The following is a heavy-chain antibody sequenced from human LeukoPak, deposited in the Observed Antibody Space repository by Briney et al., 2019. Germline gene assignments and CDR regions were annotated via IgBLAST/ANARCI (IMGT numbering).Heavy chain of an antibody. J-gene: IGHJ4*02. CDR2: IYYWSKWYY. D-gene: IGHD1-7*01. Sequence: SQTLSLSCAISGDSVPGSGVGWHWIRQSPSRGLEWLGKIYYWSKWYYDYAISVKSRIAINPDTSKNQFSLQQDSVTPDDTAVYYCARSKNYAFDYWGPGALVTVSS. V-gene: IGHV6-1*01. CDR1: GDSVPGSGVG. CDR3: ARSKNYAFDY.